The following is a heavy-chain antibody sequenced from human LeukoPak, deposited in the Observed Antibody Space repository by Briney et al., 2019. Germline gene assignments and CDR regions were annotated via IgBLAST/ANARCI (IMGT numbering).Heavy chain of an antibody. Sequence: GGSLRLSCAASGFAFSTYAMSWVRQAPGKGLEWVSGISGGGGSTYYADSVMGRFTVSRDNSKNTLHLQMNSLRAEDTAVYYCAKYYCSSANCYSDYWGQGTLVTVSS. V-gene: IGHV3-23*01. CDR3: AKYYCSSANCYSDY. CDR2: ISGGGGST. D-gene: IGHD2-2*02. CDR1: GFAFSTYA. J-gene: IGHJ4*02.